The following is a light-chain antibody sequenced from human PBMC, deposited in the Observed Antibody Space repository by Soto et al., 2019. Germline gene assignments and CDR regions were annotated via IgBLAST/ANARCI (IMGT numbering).Light chain of an antibody. CDR1: EDIRKY. CDR2: GAS. V-gene: IGKV1-33*01. J-gene: IGKJ2*01. CDR3: QQYRDLPLT. Sequence: DIHMTQSPSSLSASIGDRVTITCQANEDIRKYLNWYQQKPGKAPKLLIYGASNLETGVPPRFSGNASETDFTVIISSLQPEDFASYYCQQYRDLPLTFGQGTMVEMK.